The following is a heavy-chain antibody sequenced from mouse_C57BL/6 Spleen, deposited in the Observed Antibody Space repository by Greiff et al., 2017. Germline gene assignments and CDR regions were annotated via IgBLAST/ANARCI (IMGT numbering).Heavy chain of an antibody. V-gene: IGHV14-2*01. J-gene: IGHJ3*01. Sequence: VQLKQSGAELVKPGASVKLSCTASGFNIKDYYMHWVKQRTEQGLEWIGRIDPEDGETKYVPKFQGKATITADTSSNTAYLQLSSLTSEDTSVYYCEGMVTTEWFAYWGQGTLVTVSA. CDR2: IDPEDGET. CDR1: GFNIKDYY. CDR3: EGMVTTEWFAY. D-gene: IGHD2-2*01.